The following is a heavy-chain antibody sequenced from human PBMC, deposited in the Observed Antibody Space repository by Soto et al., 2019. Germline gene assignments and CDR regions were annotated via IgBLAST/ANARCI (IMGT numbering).Heavy chain of an antibody. Sequence: PGESLKISCKVSGYSFNNYWIAWVRQRPGTGLEWMGIIYPSNSGTRYSPSFQGQVTISADESISTAYLQWSSLKASDTAMYYCARTSAAGKYYYGMDVWGQGTAVTVSS. J-gene: IGHJ6*02. V-gene: IGHV5-51*01. D-gene: IGHD6-13*01. CDR3: ARTSAAGKYYYGMDV. CDR2: IYPSNSGT. CDR1: GYSFNNYW.